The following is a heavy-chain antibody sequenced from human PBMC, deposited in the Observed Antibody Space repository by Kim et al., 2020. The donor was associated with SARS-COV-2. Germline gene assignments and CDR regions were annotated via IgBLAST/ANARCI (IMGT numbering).Heavy chain of an antibody. V-gene: IGHV4-39*01. CDR3: ARHETYYYGSGRGMDV. D-gene: IGHD3-10*01. Sequence: SLKSRVTISVDTSNNQFSLKLSSVTAADTAVYYCARHETYYYGSGRGMDVWGQGTTVTVSS. J-gene: IGHJ6*02.